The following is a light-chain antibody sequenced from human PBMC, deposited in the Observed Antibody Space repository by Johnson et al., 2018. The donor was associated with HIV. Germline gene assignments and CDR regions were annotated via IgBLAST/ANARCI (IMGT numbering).Light chain of an antibody. CDR1: RSNIGDNF. CDR3: GTWDGSLSAGI. J-gene: IGLJ1*01. Sequence: QSVLTQPPSVSAAPGQKVTISCSGNRSNIGDNFVSWYQHLPGTAPKLLVYDNSKRRSGIPDRFSGSKSGTSATLGITGLQTGDEADYYCGTWDGSLSAGIFGTGTKVTVL. V-gene: IGLV1-51*01. CDR2: DNS.